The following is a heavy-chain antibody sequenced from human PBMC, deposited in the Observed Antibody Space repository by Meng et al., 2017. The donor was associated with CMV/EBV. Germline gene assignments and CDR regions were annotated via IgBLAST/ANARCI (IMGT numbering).Heavy chain of an antibody. CDR2: IYTSGST. CDR3: AREIVVVPAAIDNWFDP. CDR1: GGSISSYY. J-gene: IGHJ5*02. V-gene: IGHV4-4*07. Sequence: QGPLQESGPSLVKHSETLSLTSTVSGGSISSYYWSWIRQPAGKGLEWIGRIYTSGSTNYNPSLKSRVTMSVDTSKNQFSLKLSSVTAADTAVYYCAREIVVVPAAIDNWFDPWGQGTLVTVSS. D-gene: IGHD2-2*02.